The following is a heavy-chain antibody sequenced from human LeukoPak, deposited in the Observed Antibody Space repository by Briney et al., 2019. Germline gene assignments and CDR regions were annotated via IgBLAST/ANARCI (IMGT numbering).Heavy chain of an antibody. J-gene: IGHJ4*02. V-gene: IGHV4-59*01. CDR2: IYYSGST. CDR1: GGSIRSYY. Sequence: SETLSLTCTVSGGSIRSYYWSWIRQPPGKGLEWIGYIYYSGSTNYNPSLKSRVTISVDTSKNQFSLKLSSVTAADTAVYYCAREARRDGYNYWGQGTLVTVSS. CDR3: AREARRDGYNY. D-gene: IGHD5-24*01.